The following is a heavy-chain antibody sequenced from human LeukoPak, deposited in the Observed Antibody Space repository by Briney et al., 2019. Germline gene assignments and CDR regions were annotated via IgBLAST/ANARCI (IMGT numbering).Heavy chain of an antibody. Sequence: SETLSLTCTVSGVSLTTHYWSWIRQPPGKGLEWIGFIYYSGSTRYNPSLQSRITISQDTSKNQFSLNLNSVTAADTAVYYFARPNSMIRGVPDAFDIWGQGTMVTVSS. CDR2: IYYSGST. V-gene: IGHV4-59*08. D-gene: IGHD3-10*01. CDR3: ARPNSMIRGVPDAFDI. J-gene: IGHJ3*02. CDR1: GVSLTTHY.